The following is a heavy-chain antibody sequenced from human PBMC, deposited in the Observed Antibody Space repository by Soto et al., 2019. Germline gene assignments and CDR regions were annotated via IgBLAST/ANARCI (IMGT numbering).Heavy chain of an antibody. Sequence: EVQLVESGGGLVQPGGSLRLSCAASGFTFSHYWMHWVRQAPGKGLVWVSRIRSDGSDTTYTGSVKGRFTISRDNAKNTLFLQMNSLRAEDTAVYYCAIVITAGSRSCDYWGQGTLVTVSS. J-gene: IGHJ4*02. V-gene: IGHV3-74*01. CDR1: GFTFSHYW. CDR2: IRSDGSDT. D-gene: IGHD3-22*01. CDR3: AIVITAGSRSCDY.